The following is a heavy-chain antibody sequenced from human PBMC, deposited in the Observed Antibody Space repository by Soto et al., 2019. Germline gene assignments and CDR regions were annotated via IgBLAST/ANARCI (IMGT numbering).Heavy chain of an antibody. J-gene: IGHJ4*02. CDR2: INYSGST. Sequence: QVQLQESGPGLVKPSQTLSLTCTVSDGSISSGDYYWSWIRQPPGKGLEWIGYINYSGSTYYNPSLKRRVTLSVDTSRNQFSLKLSSVTAADTAVYYCARAPYHYDSSGYYHFDYWGQGTLVTVSS. D-gene: IGHD3-22*01. V-gene: IGHV4-30-4*01. CDR1: DGSISSGDYY. CDR3: ARAPYHYDSSGYYHFDY.